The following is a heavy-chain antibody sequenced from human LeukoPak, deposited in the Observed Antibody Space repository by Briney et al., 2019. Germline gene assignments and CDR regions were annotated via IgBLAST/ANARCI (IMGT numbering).Heavy chain of an antibody. J-gene: IGHJ4*02. D-gene: IGHD3-10*01. V-gene: IGHV3-23*01. CDR3: ANHPYYYGSGSYISPFDH. CDR1: GFTFSSYA. Sequence: PGGSLRLSCAASGFTFSSYAMSWVRQAPGKGLEWVSAISGSGGSTYYADSVKGRFTISRDNSKNTLYLQMNSLRAEDTAVYYCANHPYYYGSGSYISPFDHWGQGTLVTVSS. CDR2: ISGSGGST.